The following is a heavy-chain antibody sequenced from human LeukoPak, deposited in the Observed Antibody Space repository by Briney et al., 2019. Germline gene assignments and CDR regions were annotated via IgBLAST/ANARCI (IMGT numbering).Heavy chain of an antibody. D-gene: IGHD2-15*01. CDR2: ISAYNGNT. V-gene: IGHV1-18*01. J-gene: IGHJ1*01. CDR3: ARGSGRTVVAAFAEYFQH. Sequence: GASVKVSCKASGYTFTSYGISWVRQAPGQGLEWMGWISAYNGNTNYEQKLQGRVTMTTDTSTSTAYMELRSLRSDDTAVYYCARGSGRTVVAAFAEYFQHWGQGTLVTVSS. CDR1: GYTFTSYG.